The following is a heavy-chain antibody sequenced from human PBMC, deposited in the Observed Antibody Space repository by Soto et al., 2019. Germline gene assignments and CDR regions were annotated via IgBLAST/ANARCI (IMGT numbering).Heavy chain of an antibody. CDR1: GGSVTGYY. Sequence: SETLSLSRDVSGGSVTGYYWSWIRQPPGKGLEWIGEINHSGFTNYNPSLTGRVTISLDTSKSQFSLKLSSLTAADTAFYFCSRGHGRFAHWGQGTLVTVSS. J-gene: IGHJ4*02. V-gene: IGHV4-34*01. CDR3: SRGHGRFAH. CDR2: INHSGFT.